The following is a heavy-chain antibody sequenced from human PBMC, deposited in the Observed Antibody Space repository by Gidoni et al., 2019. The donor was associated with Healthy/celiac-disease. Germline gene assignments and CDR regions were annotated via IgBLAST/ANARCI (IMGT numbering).Heavy chain of an antibody. J-gene: IGHJ4*02. CDR2: IYYSGST. D-gene: IGHD6-6*01. CDR1: GGSISSSSYY. Sequence: QLQLQESGPGLVKPSETLSLTCTVSGGSISSSSYYWGWIRQPPGKGLEWIGSIYYSGSTYYNPSLKSRVTISVDTSKNQFSLKLSSVTAADTAVYYCARHDVSSSSGTFEYWGQGTLVTVSS. V-gene: IGHV4-39*01. CDR3: ARHDVSSSSGTFEY.